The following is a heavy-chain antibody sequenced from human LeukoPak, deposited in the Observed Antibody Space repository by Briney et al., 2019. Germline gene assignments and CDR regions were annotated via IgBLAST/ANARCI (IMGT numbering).Heavy chain of an antibody. CDR2: INHSGST. Sequence: SETLSLTCAVYGGSFSGYYWSWIRQPPGKGLEWIGEINHSGSTNYNPSLKSRVTISVDTSKNQFSLKLSSVTAAATAVYYCARGGDIVVVPAAPRGYNWFDPWGQGTLVTVSS. CDR1: GGSFSGYY. J-gene: IGHJ5*02. D-gene: IGHD2-2*01. V-gene: IGHV4-34*01. CDR3: ARGGDIVVVPAAPRGYNWFDP.